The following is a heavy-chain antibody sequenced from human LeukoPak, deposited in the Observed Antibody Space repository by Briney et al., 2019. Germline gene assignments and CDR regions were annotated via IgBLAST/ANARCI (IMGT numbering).Heavy chain of an antibody. J-gene: IGHJ4*02. Sequence: GGSLRLSCAASGFTFSTYDMTWVRQAPGKGLEWVSSISVSGDSTYYADSVKGRFTISRDNSKNTLYLQMDSLRAEDTAVYFCAKSYGYRGSYYFEYWGQGTLVTVSS. CDR2: ISVSGDST. V-gene: IGHV3-23*01. D-gene: IGHD6-25*01. CDR3: AKSYGYRGSYYFEY. CDR1: GFTFSTYD.